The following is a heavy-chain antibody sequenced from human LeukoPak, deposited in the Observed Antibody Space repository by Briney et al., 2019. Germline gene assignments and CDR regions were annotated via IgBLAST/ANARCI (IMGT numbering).Heavy chain of an antibody. CDR2: IIPNSGGT. CDR3: AREPVGVGATTLDY. V-gene: IGHV1-2*02. Sequence: ASVKVSWKASGSTFTGYYMHWVRQAPGQGLEWMGWIIPNSGGTNYAQKFQGRVTMTRDTSISTAYMELSRLRSDDTAVYYCAREPVGVGATTLDYWGQGTLLTVSS. CDR1: GSTFTGYY. D-gene: IGHD1-26*01. J-gene: IGHJ4*02.